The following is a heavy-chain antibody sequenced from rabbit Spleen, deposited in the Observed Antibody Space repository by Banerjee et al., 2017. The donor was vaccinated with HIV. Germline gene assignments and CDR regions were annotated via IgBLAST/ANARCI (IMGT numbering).Heavy chain of an antibody. CDR3: ARDSGSSFSSYGMDL. J-gene: IGHJ6*01. D-gene: IGHD8-1*01. V-gene: IGHV1S40*01. Sequence: QSLEESGGDLVKPGASLTLTCTASGFDFSTNYWISWVRQAPGKGLEWIACINAVTGKAVYANWAKGRFTFSKTSSTTVTLQMTSLTAADTATYFCARDSGSSFSSYGMDLWGPGTLVTVS. CDR2: INAVTGKA. CDR1: GFDFSTNYW.